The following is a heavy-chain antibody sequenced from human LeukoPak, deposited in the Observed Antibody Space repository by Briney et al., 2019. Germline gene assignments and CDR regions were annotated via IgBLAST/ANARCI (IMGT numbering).Heavy chain of an antibody. V-gene: IGHV1-18*01. CDR1: GYTFTSYG. CDR2: ISAYDGNT. CDR3: ARDVSPLAAAGITPYNWFDP. Sequence: GASVKVSCKASGYTFTSYGISWVRQAPGQGHEWKGWISAYDGNTNYAQKLQGRVTMTTDTATSAAYMELRSLRSDDTAVYYCARDVSPLAAAGITPYNWFDPWGQGTLVTVSS. D-gene: IGHD6-13*01. J-gene: IGHJ5*02.